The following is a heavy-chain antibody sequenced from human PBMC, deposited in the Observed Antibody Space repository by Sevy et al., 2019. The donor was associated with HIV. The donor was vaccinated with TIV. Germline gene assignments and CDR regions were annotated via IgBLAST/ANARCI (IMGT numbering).Heavy chain of an antibody. J-gene: IGHJ4*02. CDR1: GFTFSNYA. CDR3: AKHIAYCGGDCYPPLYYFDY. D-gene: IGHD2-21*02. Sequence: EGSLRLSCAASGFTFSNYAMSWVRQAPGKGLEWVSAISGSGYSTYYADSVKGRFTISRDKSKNTLYLQINSLRAGDTAVYYCAKHIAYCGGDCYPPLYYFDYWGQGTLVTVSS. V-gene: IGHV3-23*01. CDR2: ISGSGYST.